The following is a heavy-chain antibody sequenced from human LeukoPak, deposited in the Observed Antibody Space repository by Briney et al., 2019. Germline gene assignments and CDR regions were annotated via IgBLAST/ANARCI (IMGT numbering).Heavy chain of an antibody. V-gene: IGHV3-11*04. CDR2: ISSSGSTI. CDR3: AREGGLENKYYYYYYMDV. CDR1: GFTFSDYY. D-gene: IGHD2/OR15-2a*01. Sequence: GGSLRLSCAASGFTFSDYYMSWIRQAPGKGLEWVSYISSSGSTIYYADSVKGRFTISRDNAKNSLYLQMNSLRAEDTAVYYCAREGGLENKYYYYYYMDVWGKGTTVTVSS. J-gene: IGHJ6*03.